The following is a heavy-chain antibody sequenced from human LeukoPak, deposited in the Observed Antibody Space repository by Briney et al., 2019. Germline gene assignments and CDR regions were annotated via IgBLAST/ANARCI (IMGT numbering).Heavy chain of an antibody. CDR2: IKQDGSEK. D-gene: IGHD6-13*01. V-gene: IGHV3-7*01. J-gene: IGHJ3*02. Sequence: GGSLRLSCAASGFTFSSYWMSWVRQAPGKGLEWVANIKQDGSEKYYVDSVKGRFTISRDNAKNSLYLQMNSLRAEDTAVYYCARAQGIAAAEGAFDIWGQGTMVTVSS. CDR3: ARAQGIAAAEGAFDI. CDR1: GFTFSSYW.